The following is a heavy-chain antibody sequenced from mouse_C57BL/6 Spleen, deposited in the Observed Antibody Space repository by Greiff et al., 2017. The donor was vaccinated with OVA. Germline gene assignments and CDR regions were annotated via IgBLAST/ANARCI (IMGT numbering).Heavy chain of an antibody. V-gene: IGHV1-69*01. CDR2: IDPSDSYT. CDR1: GYTFTSYW. J-gene: IGHJ4*01. Sequence: QVQLQQPGAELVMPGASVKLSCKASGYTFTSYWMHWVKQRPGQGLEWIGEIDPSDSYTNYNQKFKGKSPLTVDKSSSTAYMQLSSLTSEDSAVDYCARPNGVGYAMDYWGQGTSVTVSA. CDR3: ARPNGVGYAMDY.